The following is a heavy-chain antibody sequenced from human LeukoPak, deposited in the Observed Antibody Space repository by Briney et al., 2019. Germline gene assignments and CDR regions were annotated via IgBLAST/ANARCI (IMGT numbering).Heavy chain of an antibody. V-gene: IGHV1-46*01. CDR2: INPSGGGT. J-gene: IGHJ4*02. Sequence: ASVKVSCKASGYTFTSNYMQWVRQAPGQXLEWMGGINPSGGGTSYAQKLQGRVTMTRDTSTSTVYMELSSLSSEDTAVYSCAKDHRGAYDSSFFDFWGQGTLVTVSS. D-gene: IGHD5-12*01. CDR3: AKDHRGAYDSSFFDF. CDR1: GYTFTSNY.